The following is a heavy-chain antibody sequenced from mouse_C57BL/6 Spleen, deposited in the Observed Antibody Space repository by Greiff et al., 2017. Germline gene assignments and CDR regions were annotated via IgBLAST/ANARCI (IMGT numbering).Heavy chain of an antibody. CDR1: GYTFTSYG. V-gene: IGHV1-81*01. Sequence: VQLQESGAELARPGASVKLSCKASGYTFTSYGISWVKQRTGQGLEWIGEIYPRSGNTYYNEKFKGKATLTADKSSSTAYMELLSLTSGDSAVYFCARGTYYWGQGTTLTVSA. CDR3: ARGTYY. CDR2: IYPRSGNT. J-gene: IGHJ2*01. D-gene: IGHD3-3*01.